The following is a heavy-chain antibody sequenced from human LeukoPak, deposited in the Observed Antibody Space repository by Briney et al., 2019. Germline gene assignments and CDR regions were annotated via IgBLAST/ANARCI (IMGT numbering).Heavy chain of an antibody. CDR2: IDYRRKT. J-gene: IGHJ6*02. CDR1: GGSLGSYY. CDR3: ARDNREIATGYCAGHTCFKYYGMDV. V-gene: IGHV4-59*01. Sequence: KTPETLSLTRSVSGGSLGSYYWRWVREPPGKGVGRSGYIDYRRKTGNKHSLKSRVSISVDTSKNQFSLEVSSVTAADTAIYYCARDNREIATGYCAGHTCFKYYGMDVWGQGTTVPVSS. D-gene: IGHD2-8*02.